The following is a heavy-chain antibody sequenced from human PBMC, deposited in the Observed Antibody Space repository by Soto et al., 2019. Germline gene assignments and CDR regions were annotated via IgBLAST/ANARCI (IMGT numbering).Heavy chain of an antibody. Sequence: GASVKVSSKASGGTFSSYAISWVRQAPGQGLEWMGGIIPIFGTANYAQKFQGRVTITADKSTSTAYMELSSLRSEDTAVYYCARFDAGAYSSSWSGYYYYGMDVWGQGTTVTVSS. D-gene: IGHD6-13*01. CDR2: IIPIFGTA. V-gene: IGHV1-69*06. J-gene: IGHJ6*02. CDR1: GGTFSSYA. CDR3: ARFDAGAYSSSWSGYYYYGMDV.